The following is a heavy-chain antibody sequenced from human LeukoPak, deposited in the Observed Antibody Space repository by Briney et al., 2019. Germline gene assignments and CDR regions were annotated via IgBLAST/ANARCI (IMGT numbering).Heavy chain of an antibody. CDR2: IYSGGST. J-gene: IGHJ3*02. CDR3: ARSGVYDSSGYLDAFDI. Sequence: GGSLRLSCAASGFTVSSNYMSWVRQAPGKGPEWVSVIYSGGSTYYADSVKGRFTISRDNSKNTLYLQMNSLRAEDTAVYYCARSGVYDSSGYLDAFDIWGQGTMVTVSS. D-gene: IGHD3-22*01. CDR1: GFTVSSNY. V-gene: IGHV3-66*01.